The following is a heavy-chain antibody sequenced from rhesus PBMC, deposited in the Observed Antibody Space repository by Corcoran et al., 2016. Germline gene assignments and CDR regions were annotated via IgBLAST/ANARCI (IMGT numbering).Heavy chain of an antibody. CDR2: VGASSGDI. CDR3: GRHPYPFGGLDS. Sequence: QVQLQESGPGLVKSSGTLSLPWGVSGAPLCNYCGTWTRQPPGKELEWIGNVGASSGDIFYNPSLKSRVTISKDTSKNQFSLKVTSVTAADTAVYYCGRHPYPFGGLDSWGQGVVVTVSS. J-gene: IGHJ6*01. V-gene: IGHV4-80*01. CDR1: GAPLCNYC.